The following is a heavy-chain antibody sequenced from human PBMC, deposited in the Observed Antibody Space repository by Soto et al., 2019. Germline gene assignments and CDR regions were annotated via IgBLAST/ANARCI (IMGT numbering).Heavy chain of an antibody. J-gene: IGHJ6*02. V-gene: IGHV1-2*04. CDR2: INPNSGGT. D-gene: IGHD3-10*01. CDR3: AREEFNNRSYYYGMDV. CDR1: GYTFTGYY. Sequence: ASVKVSCKASGYTFTGYYMHWVRQAPGQGLEWMGWINPNSGGTNYAQKFQGWVTMTRVTSISTAYMELSRLRSDDTAVYYCAREEFNNRSYYYGMDVWGQGTTVTVSS.